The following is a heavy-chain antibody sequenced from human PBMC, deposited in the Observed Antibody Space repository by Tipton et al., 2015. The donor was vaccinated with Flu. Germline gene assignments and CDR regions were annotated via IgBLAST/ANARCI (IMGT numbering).Heavy chain of an antibody. V-gene: IGHV4-61*02. Sequence: TLSLTCTVSGGFITSGSYYWSWIRQSAGKGLEWIGRIYTTGSTNYNPPLRSRVTISGDTSKNHFSVQLSSVTAADTAVYYCARSDYYVSDHYWGQGTLVTVSS. CDR2: IYTTGST. J-gene: IGHJ4*02. D-gene: IGHD3-10*01. CDR1: GGFITSGSYY. CDR3: ARSDYYVSDHY.